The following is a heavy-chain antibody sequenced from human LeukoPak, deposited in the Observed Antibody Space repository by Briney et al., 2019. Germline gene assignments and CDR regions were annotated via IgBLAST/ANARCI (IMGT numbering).Heavy chain of an antibody. CDR2: IYPGDSDT. V-gene: IGHV5-51*01. CDR1: GYSFTSYW. J-gene: IGHJ4*02. Sequence: GESLKISCKGSGYSFTSYWIGWVRQMPGKGLEGMGIIYPGDSDTRYSPSFQGQVTISADKSISTAYLQWSSLKASDTAMYYCARRYCSGGSCYYYYFDYWGQGTLVTVSS. CDR3: ARRYCSGGSCYYYYFDY. D-gene: IGHD2-15*01.